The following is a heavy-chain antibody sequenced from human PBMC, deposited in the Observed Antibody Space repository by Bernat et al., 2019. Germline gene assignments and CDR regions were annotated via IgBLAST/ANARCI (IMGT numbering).Heavy chain of an antibody. CDR2: IYYSGST. CDR1: GGSVSSGSYY. V-gene: IGHV4-61*01. J-gene: IGHJ4*02. CDR3: ARGLGYCSSTSFYGGKGFDY. Sequence: QVHLQESGPGLVKPSETLSPTCTVSGGSVSSGSYYWSWIRQPPGKGLEWIGYIYYSGSTNYNPSLKSRVTISVDTSKNQFSLKLSSVTAADTAVYYCARGLGYCSSTSFYGGKGFDYWGQGTLVTVSA. D-gene: IGHD2-2*01.